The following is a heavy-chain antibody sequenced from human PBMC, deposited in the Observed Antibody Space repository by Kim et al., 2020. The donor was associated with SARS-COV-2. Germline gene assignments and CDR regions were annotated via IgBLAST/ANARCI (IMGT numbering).Heavy chain of an antibody. CDR2: IIPIFGTA. D-gene: IGHD4-17*01. J-gene: IGHJ4*02. CDR1: GGTFSSYA. V-gene: IGHV1-69*13. Sequence: SVKVSCKASGGTFSSYAISWVRQAPGQGLEWMGGIIPIFGTANYAQKFQGRVTITADESTSTAYMELSSLRSEDTAVYYCARDELDYGGNSFRYWGQGTLVTVSS. CDR3: ARDELDYGGNSFRY.